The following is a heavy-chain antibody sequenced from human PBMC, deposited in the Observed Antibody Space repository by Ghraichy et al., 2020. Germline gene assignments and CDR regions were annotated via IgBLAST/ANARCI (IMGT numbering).Heavy chain of an antibody. Sequence: SVKVSCKASGGTFSSYAISWVRQAPGQGLEWMGGIIPILGIANYAQKFQGRVTITADKSTSTAYMELSSLRSEDTAVYYCARDNYDSSGYYYVDYWGQGTLVTVSS. J-gene: IGHJ4*02. CDR3: ARDNYDSSGYYYVDY. V-gene: IGHV1-69*10. CDR1: GGTFSSYA. D-gene: IGHD3-22*01. CDR2: IIPILGIA.